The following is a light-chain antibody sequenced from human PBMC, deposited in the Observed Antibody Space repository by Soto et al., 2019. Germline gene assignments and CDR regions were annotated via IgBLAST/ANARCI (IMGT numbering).Light chain of an antibody. Sequence: DIQMTQSPSSLSASVGDRVTITCRASQSINNYLHWYQQKPGKAPKLLIYSATNLQSGVPSRFSGSGSVTDFTLAIDSLQPEDFATYYCQQAYGVPRTFGQGTKVDIK. V-gene: IGKV1-39*01. CDR1: QSINNY. CDR2: SAT. CDR3: QQAYGVPRT. J-gene: IGKJ1*01.